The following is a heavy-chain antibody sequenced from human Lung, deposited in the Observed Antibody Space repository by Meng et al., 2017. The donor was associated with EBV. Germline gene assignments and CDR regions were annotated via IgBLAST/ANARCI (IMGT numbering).Heavy chain of an antibody. Sequence: HVQDRGPGLLKPSGTLSPTCIVSGGSISGSSYYWGWIRQPPGKGLEWIGSIHYTGSTYYYPSLKSRVTISGDTSKRQFSLKLSSVTAADTAVYYCARADVDTSMVNPKLSFDYWGQGTLVTVSS. CDR3: ARADVDTSMVNPKLSFDY. V-gene: IGHV4-39*07. J-gene: IGHJ4*02. CDR2: IHYTGST. CDR1: GGSISGSSYY. D-gene: IGHD5-18*01.